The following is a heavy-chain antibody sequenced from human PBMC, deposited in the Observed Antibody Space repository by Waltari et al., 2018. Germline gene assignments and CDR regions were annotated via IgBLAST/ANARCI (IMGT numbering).Heavy chain of an antibody. V-gene: IGHV1-69*01. CDR3: ARAALNLRRGYSYGSFDY. CDR2: IIPIFGTA. J-gene: IGHJ4*02. Sequence: QVQLVQSGAEVKKPGSSVKVSCKASGGTFSSYAISWVRPAPGQGLEWMGGIIPIFGTANYAQKFQGRVTITADESTSTAYMELSSLRSEDTAVYYCARAALNLRRGYSYGSFDYWGQGTLVTVSS. D-gene: IGHD5-18*01. CDR1: GGTFSSYA.